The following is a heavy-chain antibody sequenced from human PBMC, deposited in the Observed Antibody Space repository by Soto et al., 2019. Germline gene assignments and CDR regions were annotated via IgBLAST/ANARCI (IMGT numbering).Heavy chain of an antibody. CDR1: GGSISSGGYY. J-gene: IGHJ4*02. CDR2: IYYSGST. V-gene: IGHV4-31*03. Sequence: SETLSLTCTVSGGSISSGGYYWSWIRQHPGKGLEWIGYIYYSGSTYYNPSLKSRVTISVDTSKNQFSLKLSSVTAADTAVYYCARREMRVRRVDYFDYWGQGTLVTVSS. D-gene: IGHD3-3*01. CDR3: ARREMRVRRVDYFDY.